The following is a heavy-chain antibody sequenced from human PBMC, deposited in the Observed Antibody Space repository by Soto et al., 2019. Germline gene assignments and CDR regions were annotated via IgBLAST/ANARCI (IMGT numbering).Heavy chain of an antibody. Sequence: QVQLVESGGGVVQPGRSLRLSCAASGFTFSSYGMHWVRQAPGKGLEWVAVISYDGSNKYYADSVKGRFPISRDHSKNTLYLQMNRLRAEDTAVYYCGKDHGREGRWPMDVWGQGTTVTVSS. CDR1: GFTFSSYG. V-gene: IGHV3-30*18. CDR3: GKDHGREGRWPMDV. J-gene: IGHJ6*02. D-gene: IGHD1-26*01. CDR2: ISYDGSNK.